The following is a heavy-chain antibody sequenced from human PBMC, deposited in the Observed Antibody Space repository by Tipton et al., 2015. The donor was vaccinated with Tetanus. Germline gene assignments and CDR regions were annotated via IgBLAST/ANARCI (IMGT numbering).Heavy chain of an antibody. CDR2: NSGYNGNT. J-gene: IGHJ4*02. CDR1: GGTFTNYA. Sequence: QVQLVQSGAEMKKPGSSVKVSCKASGGTFTNYALNWVRQAPGQGLEWMGWNSGYNGNTNYAQKLQGRVTMTTDTSTNTAYMELRSLRSDDTAVYYCARLVRQWLVPEDYWGQGTLVTVSS. CDR3: ARLVRQWLVPEDY. V-gene: IGHV1-18*01. D-gene: IGHD6-19*01.